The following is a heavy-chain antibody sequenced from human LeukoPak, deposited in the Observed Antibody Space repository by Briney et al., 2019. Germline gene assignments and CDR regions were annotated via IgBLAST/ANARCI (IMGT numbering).Heavy chain of an antibody. CDR1: GYSFTGYY. J-gene: IGHJ4*02. D-gene: IGHD6-13*01. V-gene: IGHV1-2*02. CDR3: AKIKQQLVYFDY. Sequence: ASVKVSCKASGYSFTGYYIHWVRQAPGQGLEWMGWINPNSGGTNYAQKFQGRVTMTRDTSISTAYMELSSLRSDDTAVYYCAKIKQQLVYFDYWGQGTLVTDSS. CDR2: INPNSGGT.